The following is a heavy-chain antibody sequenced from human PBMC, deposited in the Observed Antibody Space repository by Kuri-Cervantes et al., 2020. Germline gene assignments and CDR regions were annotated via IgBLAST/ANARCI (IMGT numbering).Heavy chain of an antibody. V-gene: IGHV1-18*01. J-gene: IGHJ4*02. Sequence: ALVKVSCKAPGYTLIYYGINWVRQAPGQGLEWVGWISAHNGNTNYAQNFQGRVTMTTDTSTSTSFMELRSLRSDDTAVYYCARSYDTSGYANSLDSWGRGTLVTVSS. CDR1: GYTLIYYG. CDR2: ISAHNGNT. CDR3: ARSYDTSGYANSLDS. D-gene: IGHD3-22*01.